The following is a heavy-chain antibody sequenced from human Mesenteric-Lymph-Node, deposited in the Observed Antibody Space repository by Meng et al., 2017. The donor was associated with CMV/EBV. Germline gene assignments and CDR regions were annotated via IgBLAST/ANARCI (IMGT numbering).Heavy chain of an antibody. CDR2: ISGYNGDT. D-gene: IGHD3-22*01. CDR3: ARDQMYSSGIFYYHYYGMDV. J-gene: IGHJ6*02. CDR1: GYTLSDYG. V-gene: IGHV1-18*01. Sequence: ASVKVSCKTSGYTLSDYGVSWVRQAPGQGLEWMGWISGYNGDTNYAQKFQGRVTMTTDTSTSTAYMELRTLRSDDTAVYYCARDQMYSSGIFYYHYYGMDVWGQGTTVTVSS.